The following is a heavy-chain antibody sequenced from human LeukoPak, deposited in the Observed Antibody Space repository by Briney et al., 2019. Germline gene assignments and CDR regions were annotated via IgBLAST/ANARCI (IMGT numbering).Heavy chain of an antibody. CDR1: IYPLPSHG. J-gene: IGHJ4*02. V-gene: IGHV1-18*01. Sequence: SVKVSCKASIYPLPSHGTSWVTDAPGQGFECMGWIRAYNGNTNYAQKLQGRVNMTADTSTSTAYMELRSLRSDDTAVYYCARGVDYVWGSYSSFGYWGQGTLVTVSS. CDR3: ARGVDYVWGSYSSFGY. D-gene: IGHD3-16*02. CDR2: IRAYNGNT.